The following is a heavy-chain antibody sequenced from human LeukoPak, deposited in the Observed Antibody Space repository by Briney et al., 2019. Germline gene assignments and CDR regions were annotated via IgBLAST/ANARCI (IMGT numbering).Heavy chain of an antibody. D-gene: IGHD5-24*01. CDR2: VYYDGTS. CDR3: VRLMSTNTGYFDS. Sequence: SETLSLTCTVSGGSINSHSYYWGWIRQPPGKGLEWIGSVYYDGTSYSNPSLTSRAAVFVDTSRDEFSLDLSFVTAADTAVYYCVRLMSTNTGYFDSCGQGTLVSVSS. J-gene: IGHJ4*02. CDR1: GGSINSHSYY. V-gene: IGHV4-39*01.